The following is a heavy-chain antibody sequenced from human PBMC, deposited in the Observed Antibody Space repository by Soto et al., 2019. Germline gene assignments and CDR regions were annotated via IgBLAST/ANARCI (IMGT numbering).Heavy chain of an antibody. Sequence: GGSLRLSCSASGFTFSSYSMNWVRQAPGKGLEWVSSISSSSSYIYYADSVKGRFTISRDNAKNSLYLQMNSLRAEDTAVYYCANEVHYDILPGSGKTDYWGQGTLVTVSS. CDR3: ANEVHYDILPGSGKTDY. CDR2: ISSSSSYI. D-gene: IGHD3-9*01. V-gene: IGHV3-21*01. CDR1: GFTFSSYS. J-gene: IGHJ4*02.